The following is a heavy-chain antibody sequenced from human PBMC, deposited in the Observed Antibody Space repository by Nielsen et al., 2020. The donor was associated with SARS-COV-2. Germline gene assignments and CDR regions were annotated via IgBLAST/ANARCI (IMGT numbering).Heavy chain of an antibody. CDR3: AKGRALGGLDY. CDR2: ISWNSGSI. V-gene: IGHV3-9*01. D-gene: IGHD3-16*01. J-gene: IGHJ4*02. Sequence: SLKISCAASGFTFDDYAMHWVRQAPGKGLEWVSGISWNSGSIGYADSVKGRFTISRDNAKNSLYLQMNSLRAEDTALYYCAKGRALGGLDYWGQGTLVTVSS. CDR1: GFTFDDYA.